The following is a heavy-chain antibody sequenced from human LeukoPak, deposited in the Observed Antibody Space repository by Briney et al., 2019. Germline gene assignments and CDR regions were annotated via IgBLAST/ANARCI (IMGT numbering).Heavy chain of an antibody. D-gene: IGHD3-10*01. J-gene: IGHJ6*02. CDR2: ISDSGGST. CDR3: AKDASGTGTPLWMDV. CDR1: GFTFSSYA. V-gene: IGHV3-23*01. Sequence: PGGSLRLSCAAWGFTFSSYAMRWVRQAPGKGREWGSCISDSGGSTYSVDSVKGRFTISRDNSKNTLYLQMKSLRAEDTAVYYCAKDASGTGTPLWMDVWGQGTTVTVSS.